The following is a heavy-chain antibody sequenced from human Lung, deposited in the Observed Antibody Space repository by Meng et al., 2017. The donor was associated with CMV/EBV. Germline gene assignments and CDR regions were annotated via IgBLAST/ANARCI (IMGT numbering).Heavy chain of an antibody. Sequence: GGSLRLSCSASGFTFSTYAMHWVRQAPGKGLEWVALISFDGSSKYFADSVKGRFTISRDSSKNTLYLQMNTLRTGDTAIYFCAREGVYFDYWGQGTLVTVSS. J-gene: IGHJ4*02. D-gene: IGHD3-16*01. V-gene: IGHV3-30-3*01. CDR1: GFTFSTYA. CDR2: ISFDGSSK. CDR3: AREGVYFDY.